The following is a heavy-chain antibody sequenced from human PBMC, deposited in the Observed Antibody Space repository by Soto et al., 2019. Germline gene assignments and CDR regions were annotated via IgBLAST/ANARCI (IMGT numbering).Heavy chain of an antibody. J-gene: IGHJ4*02. D-gene: IGHD3-10*01. Sequence: QVQLVESGGGVIQPGRSLRLSCAASGFTSSSYGMHWVRQAPGKGLEWVAVIWYDGSNKYYADSVKGRFTISRDNSKNTLYLQMNSLRAEDTAVYYCARGSYYYGSGSYYMSVVFDYWGQGTLVAVSS. CDR3: ARGSYYYGSGSYYMSVVFDY. CDR2: IWYDGSNK. CDR1: GFTSSSYG. V-gene: IGHV3-33*01.